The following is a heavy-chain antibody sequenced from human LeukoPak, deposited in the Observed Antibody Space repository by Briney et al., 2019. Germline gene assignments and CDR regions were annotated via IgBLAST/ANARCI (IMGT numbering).Heavy chain of an antibody. CDR3: ARGHIFPKRNWVMMNNWFDP. CDR1: GGSFSGYY. V-gene: IGHV4-34*01. J-gene: IGHJ5*02. CDR2: INHSGST. Sequence: SETLSLTCAVYGGSFSGYYWSWIRQPPGKGLEWIGEINHSGSTNYNPSLKSRVTISVDTSKNQFSLKLSSVTAADTAVYYCARGHIFPKRNWVMMNNWFDPWGQGTLVTVPS. D-gene: IGHD3-16*01.